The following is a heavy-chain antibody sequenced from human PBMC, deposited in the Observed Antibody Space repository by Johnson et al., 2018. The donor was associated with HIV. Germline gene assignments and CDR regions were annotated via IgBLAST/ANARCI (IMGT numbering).Heavy chain of an antibody. J-gene: IGHJ3*02. V-gene: IGHV3-30*04. CDR2: ISYDGINK. CDR1: GFTFSSCA. D-gene: IGHD7-27*01. CDR3: TGGRDLRAFDI. Sequence: QVQLVESGGGVVQPGRSLRLSCAASGFTFSSCAMHWVRQAPGKGLEWETIISYDGINKYYADSVRGRFTISRDNAKNPLYLQMNSLRAEDTGMYYCTGGRDLRAFDIWGQGTMVTVSS.